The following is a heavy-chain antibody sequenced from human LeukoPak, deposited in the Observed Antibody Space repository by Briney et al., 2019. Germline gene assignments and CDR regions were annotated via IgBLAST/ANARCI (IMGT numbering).Heavy chain of an antibody. CDR3: ARNTTHYYDTARRRGGAFDY. CDR2: IYYSGST. Sequence: PSETLSLTCTVSGGSISSSSYYWGWIRQPRGEGLEWIGSIYYSGSTYYNPSLKSRVTISVDTSKNQFSLKLSSVTAADTAVYYCARNTTHYYDTARRRGGAFDYWGQGTLVTVSS. V-gene: IGHV4-39*01. D-gene: IGHD3-22*01. J-gene: IGHJ4*02. CDR1: GGSISSSSYY.